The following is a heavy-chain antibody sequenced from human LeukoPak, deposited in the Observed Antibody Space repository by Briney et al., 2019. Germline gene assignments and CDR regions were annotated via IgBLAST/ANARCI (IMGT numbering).Heavy chain of an antibody. J-gene: IGHJ4*02. D-gene: IGHD4-23*01. CDR3: ARFDYGGQLFDY. Sequence: SETLSLTCTVSGGSMNSYYWSWIRQPPGKGLEWIGYIYYSGSTNYNPSLKSRVTISVDTSKNQFSLKLRSVTAADTALYYCARFDYGGQLFDYWGQGTLVTVSS. V-gene: IGHV4-59*01. CDR1: GGSMNSYY. CDR2: IYYSGST.